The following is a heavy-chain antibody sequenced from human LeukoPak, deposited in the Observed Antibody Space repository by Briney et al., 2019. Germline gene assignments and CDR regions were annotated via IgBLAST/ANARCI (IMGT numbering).Heavy chain of an antibody. CDR1: GFTFSTYW. D-gene: IGHD4-17*01. Sequence: GGSLRLSCAASGFTFSTYWTSWVRQAPGKGLEWVANIKQDGSEKYYVDSVKGRFTISRDNAKNSLYLQMNSLRAEDTAVYYCARDKSYGDSEDYWGQGTLVTVSS. J-gene: IGHJ4*02. CDR2: IKQDGSEK. V-gene: IGHV3-7*05. CDR3: ARDKSYGDSEDY.